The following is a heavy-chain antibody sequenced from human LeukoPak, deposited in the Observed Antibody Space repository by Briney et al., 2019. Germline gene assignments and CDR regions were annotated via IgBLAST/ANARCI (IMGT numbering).Heavy chain of an antibody. J-gene: IGHJ4*02. Sequence: ASVKVSCKVSGYTLTELSMRWVRQAPGKGLEWMGGFDPEDGETIYAQKFQGRVTMTEDTSTDTAYMELSSLRSEGTAVYYCATALRDSGSYGAPTGPFDYWGQGTLVTVSS. CDR2: FDPEDGET. CDR1: GYTLTELS. CDR3: ATALRDSGSYGAPTGPFDY. V-gene: IGHV1-24*01. D-gene: IGHD1-26*01.